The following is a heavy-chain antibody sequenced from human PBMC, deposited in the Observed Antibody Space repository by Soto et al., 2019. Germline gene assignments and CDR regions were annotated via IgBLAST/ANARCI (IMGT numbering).Heavy chain of an antibody. Sequence: QVQLQESGPGLVKPSGTLSLSCAVSGDSISRRNWWSWVRQSPGQGLEWIGEIHHSGSTNYNLSLKSRVTISRDKSSNHFSLGLTAVTAADTAVYYWARATAVAHAIVYGLDVWGHGTGVTVSS. J-gene: IGHJ6*02. CDR3: ARATAVAHAIVYGLDV. V-gene: IGHV4-4*02. CDR2: IHHSGST. D-gene: IGHD2-21*02. CDR1: GDSISRRNW.